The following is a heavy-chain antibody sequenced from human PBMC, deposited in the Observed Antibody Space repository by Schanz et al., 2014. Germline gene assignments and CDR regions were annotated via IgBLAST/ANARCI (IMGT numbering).Heavy chain of an antibody. CDR2: ISYSGST. V-gene: IGHV4-31*03. D-gene: IGHD3-10*01. Sequence: QVQLQESGPGLVKPSQTLSLTCTVSGASISSGGYYWDWIRLLPGKGLEWIGYISYSGSTSFNPSLKSRLTMSVDTSKNQFSLRLSSVTAADTAVYYCATNMVQGTISDAFDIWGQGTMVNVSS. CDR1: GASISSGGYY. J-gene: IGHJ3*02. CDR3: ATNMVQGTISDAFDI.